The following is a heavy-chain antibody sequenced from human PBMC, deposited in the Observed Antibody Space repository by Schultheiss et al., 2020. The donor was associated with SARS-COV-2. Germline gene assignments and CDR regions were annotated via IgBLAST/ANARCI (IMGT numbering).Heavy chain of an antibody. Sequence: GESLKISCAASGFTVSSNYVTWVRQAPGKGLEWVSIIYPGGTTYYADSVQDRFTISRHNSKNTLYLQMNSLRAEDTAVYYCARRTTVTPTFDYWGQGTLVTVSS. CDR1: GFTVSSNY. CDR2: IYPGGTT. CDR3: ARRTTVTPTFDY. D-gene: IGHD4-17*01. V-gene: IGHV3-53*04. J-gene: IGHJ4*02.